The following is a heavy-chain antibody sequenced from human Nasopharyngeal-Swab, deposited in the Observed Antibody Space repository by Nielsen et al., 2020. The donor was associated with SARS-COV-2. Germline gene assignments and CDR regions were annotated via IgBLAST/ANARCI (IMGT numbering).Heavy chain of an antibody. Sequence: WVRQAPGQGLEWMGWMNPNSGNIGYAQKFQGRVTMTRNTSISTAYMELSSLRSEDTAVYYCARGWVPAAKDVWGKGTTVTVSS. CDR2: MNPNSGNI. D-gene: IGHD2-2*01. V-gene: IGHV1-8*01. CDR3: ARGWVPAAKDV. J-gene: IGHJ6*04.